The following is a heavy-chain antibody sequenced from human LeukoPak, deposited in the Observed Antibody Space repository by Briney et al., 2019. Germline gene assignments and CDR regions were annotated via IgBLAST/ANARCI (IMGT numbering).Heavy chain of an antibody. V-gene: IGHV5-51*01. D-gene: IGHD3-22*01. CDR1: GYSFTSYW. CDR3: ARWEVYYDSSVDY. CDR2: IYPGDSDT. Sequence: GESLKISCKGSGYSFTSYWIGWVRQLPGKGLELMGIIYPGDSDTRYSQSFQGQVTISADKSISTAYLQWSSLKASDTAMYYCARWEVYYDSSVDYWGQGTLVTVSS. J-gene: IGHJ4*02.